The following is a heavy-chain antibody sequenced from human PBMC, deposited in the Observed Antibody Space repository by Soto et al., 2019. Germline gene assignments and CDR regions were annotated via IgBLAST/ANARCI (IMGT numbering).Heavy chain of an antibody. CDR1: GGSFSGYY. V-gene: IGHV4-34*01. D-gene: IGHD2-2*01. J-gene: IGHJ6*03. Sequence: SETLSLTCAVYGGSFSGYYWSWIRQPPGKGLEWIGEINHSGSTNYNPSLKSRVTISVDTSKNQFSLKLSSVTAADTAVYYCARGYCSSTSCYGGGYYYYMDVWGKGTTVTVAS. CDR2: INHSGST. CDR3: ARGYCSSTSCYGGGYYYYMDV.